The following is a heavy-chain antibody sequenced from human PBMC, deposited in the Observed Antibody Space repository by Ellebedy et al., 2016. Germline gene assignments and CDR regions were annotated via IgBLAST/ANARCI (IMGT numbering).Heavy chain of an antibody. CDR2: ISSSSSYI. Sequence: GGSLRLXCAASGFTFSSYSMNWVRQAPGKGLEWVSSISSSSSYIYYADSVKGRFTISRDNAKNSLYLQMNSLRAEDTAVYYCARDNRPVWEGVIVPFDYWGQGTLVTVSS. V-gene: IGHV3-21*01. CDR1: GFTFSSYS. CDR3: ARDNRPVWEGVIVPFDY. J-gene: IGHJ4*02. D-gene: IGHD3-16*02.